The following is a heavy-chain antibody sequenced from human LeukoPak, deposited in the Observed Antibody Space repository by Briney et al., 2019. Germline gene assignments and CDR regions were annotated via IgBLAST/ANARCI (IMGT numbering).Heavy chain of an antibody. V-gene: IGHV4-39*02. CDR2: IYDSGST. J-gene: IGHJ5*02. CDR1: GGSIRSSYYY. D-gene: IGHD6-19*01. CDR3: ARDGTSGWGKYNWFDP. Sequence: SETLSLTCTVSGGSIRSSYYYWGWIRQPPGKGLEWIGSIYDSGSTYYNPSLKSRVTISVDTSKNQFSLKLSSVTAADTAVYYCARDGTSGWGKYNWFDPWGQGTLVTVSS.